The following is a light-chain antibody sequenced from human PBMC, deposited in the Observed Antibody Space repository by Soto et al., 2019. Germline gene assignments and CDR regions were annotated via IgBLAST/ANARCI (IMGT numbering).Light chain of an antibody. CDR2: EVS. V-gene: IGLV2-14*01. CDR3: SSYTSSSTLASV. Sequence: AMTQPASVSGSPGQSITISCTGTSSDVGGYNYVSWYQQHPGKAPKLTIYEVSNRPSGVSNRFSGSKSGNTASLTISGLQAEDEADYYCSSYTSSSTLASVFGTCTKVTVL. J-gene: IGLJ1*01. CDR1: SSDVGGYNY.